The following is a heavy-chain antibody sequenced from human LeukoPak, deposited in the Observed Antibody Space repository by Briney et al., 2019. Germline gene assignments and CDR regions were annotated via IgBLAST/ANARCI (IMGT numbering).Heavy chain of an antibody. J-gene: IGHJ6*02. V-gene: IGHV3-48*03. D-gene: IGHD6-19*01. Sequence: GGSLRLSCAASGFTFSSYEMNWVRQAPGKGLEWVSYISDGGFKLYYADSVKGRFIISRDDAKNSLSLQMNSLRAEDTAVYFCARPPGLAGHYSYYYGVDVWGQGTTVTVSS. CDR3: ARPPGLAGHYSYYYGVDV. CDR1: GFTFSSYE. CDR2: ISDGGFKL.